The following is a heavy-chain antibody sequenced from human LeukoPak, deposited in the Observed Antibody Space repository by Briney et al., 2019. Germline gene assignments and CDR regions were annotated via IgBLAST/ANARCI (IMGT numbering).Heavy chain of an antibody. CDR2: IYYSGST. Sequence: SETLSLTCTVSGGSISSSSYYWGWIRHPPGKGLEWIGSIYYSGSTYYNPSLKSRVTISVDTSKNQFSLTLSSVTAADTAVYYCARLYCSGGSCYQVPDYWGQGTLVTVSS. CDR1: GGSISSSSYY. J-gene: IGHJ4*02. D-gene: IGHD2-15*01. CDR3: ARLYCSGGSCYQVPDY. V-gene: IGHV4-39*01.